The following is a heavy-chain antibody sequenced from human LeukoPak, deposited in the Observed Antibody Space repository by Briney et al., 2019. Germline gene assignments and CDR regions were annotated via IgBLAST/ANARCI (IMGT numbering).Heavy chain of an antibody. CDR3: ARQILRLGELSPIDY. CDR2: ISSSSSYL. CDR1: GFTFSSYS. Sequence: GGSLRLSCAVSGFTFSSYSMNWVRQAPGKGLEWVSSISSSSSYLYYADSVKGRFTISRDNAKNSLYLQMNSLRAEDTAVYYCARQILRLGELSPIDYWGQGTLVTVSS. D-gene: IGHD3-16*02. J-gene: IGHJ4*02. V-gene: IGHV3-21*01.